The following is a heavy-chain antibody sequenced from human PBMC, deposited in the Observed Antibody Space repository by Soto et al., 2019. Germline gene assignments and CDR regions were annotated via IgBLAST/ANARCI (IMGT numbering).Heavy chain of an antibody. V-gene: IGHV4-34*01. CDR2: INHSGST. Sequence: PSETLSLTCAVDGGSFSGYYWSWIRQPPGKGLEWIGEINHSGSTNYNPSLKSRVTISVDTSNKQFSLKLSSVTAADTAVYYCARMGLPGVVIRDYYGMDVWGQGTTVTSP. CDR3: ARMGLPGVVIRDYYGMDV. CDR1: GGSFSGYY. D-gene: IGHD3-3*01. J-gene: IGHJ6*02.